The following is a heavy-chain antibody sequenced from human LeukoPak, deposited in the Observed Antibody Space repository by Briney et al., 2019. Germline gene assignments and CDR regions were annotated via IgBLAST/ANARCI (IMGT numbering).Heavy chain of an antibody. V-gene: IGHV3-74*01. CDR3: AKVLGGLWPGIDY. D-gene: IGHD2-15*01. J-gene: IGHJ4*02. CDR2: INSDGSST. CDR1: GFXFSTHS. Sequence: GGSLRLSCTASGFXFSTHSIHWVRQAPGKGPVWVSRINSDGSSTRYADSVTGRFTISIDNAKNTVYLQMNSLRAEDTAVYYCAKVLGGLWPGIDYWGQGTVVTASS.